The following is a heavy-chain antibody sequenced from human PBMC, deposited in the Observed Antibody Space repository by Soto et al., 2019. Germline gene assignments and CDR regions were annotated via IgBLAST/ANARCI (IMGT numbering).Heavy chain of an antibody. Sequence: QVQLVESGGGLVKPGGSLRLSCAASGFIFSDYYMSWIRQSPGMGLEWISYISGSGSTIYYADSVKGRFTISRDNAKNSLYLQMNSLRAEDTAVYYCARTGRSWHNDYWGQGTLVTVSS. CDR1: GFIFSDYY. D-gene: IGHD6-13*01. V-gene: IGHV3-11*01. J-gene: IGHJ4*02. CDR2: ISGSGSTI. CDR3: ARTGRSWHNDY.